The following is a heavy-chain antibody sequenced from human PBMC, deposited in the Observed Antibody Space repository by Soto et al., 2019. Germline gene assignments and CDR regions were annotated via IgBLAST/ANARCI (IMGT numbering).Heavy chain of an antibody. J-gene: IGHJ6*02. D-gene: IGHD2-15*01. CDR1: GGTFGNSA. V-gene: IGHV1-69*12. CDR3: ARDEDRQQLGGNYFYGIDV. CDR2: IIPIFPTP. Sequence: QVQLVQSGAEVKKPGSSVTVSCKASGGTFGNSAISWVRQAPGQGLEWMGGIIPIFPTPAYAQKFQGRVTFTADESTTTAYMELPSLKAEDTAVYYCARDEDRQQLGGNYFYGIDVWGQGTTVTVSS.